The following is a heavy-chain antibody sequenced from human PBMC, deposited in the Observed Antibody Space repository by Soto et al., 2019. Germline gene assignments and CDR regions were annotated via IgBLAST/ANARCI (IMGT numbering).Heavy chain of an antibody. V-gene: IGHV1-46*01. CDR2: INPSGGST. J-gene: IGHJ4*02. CDR3: ARESTRITMVRTFDY. Sequence: ASVKVSCKASGYTFTSYYMHWVRQAPGQGLEWMGIINPSGGSTSYAQKFQGRVTMTRDTSTSTVYMELSSLRSEDTAVYYCARESTRITMVRTFDYWGQGTLVTVSS. CDR1: GYTFTSYY. D-gene: IGHD3-10*01.